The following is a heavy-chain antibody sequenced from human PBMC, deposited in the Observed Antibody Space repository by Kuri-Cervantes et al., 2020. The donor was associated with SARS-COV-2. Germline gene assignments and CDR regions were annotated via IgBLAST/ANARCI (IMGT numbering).Heavy chain of an antibody. D-gene: IGHD2-2*01. V-gene: IGHV1-3*01. CDR2: INAGNGNT. CDR1: GYTSTSYA. CDR3: AREMGARDIVVVPAAILVY. J-gene: IGHJ4*02. Sequence: ASVKVSCKASGYTSTSYAMHWVRQAPGQRLEWMGWINAGNGNTKYSQKFQGRVTITRDTSASTAYMELSSLRSEDTATYYCAREMGARDIVVVPAAILVYWGQGTLVTVSS.